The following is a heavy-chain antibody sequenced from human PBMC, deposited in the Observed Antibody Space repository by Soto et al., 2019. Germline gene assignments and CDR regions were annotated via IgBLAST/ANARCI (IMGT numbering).Heavy chain of an antibody. CDR1: GFTFSSYA. CDR3: AKDKWFGARGVDYYYGMDV. J-gene: IGHJ6*02. V-gene: IGHV3-23*01. CDR2: ISGSGGST. Sequence: GGSLRLSCAASGFTFSSYAMSWVRQAPGKGLEWVSAISGSGGSTYYADSVKGRFTISGDNSKNTLYLQMNSLRAEDTAVYYCAKDKWFGARGVDYYYGMDVWGQGTTVPVSS. D-gene: IGHD3-3*01.